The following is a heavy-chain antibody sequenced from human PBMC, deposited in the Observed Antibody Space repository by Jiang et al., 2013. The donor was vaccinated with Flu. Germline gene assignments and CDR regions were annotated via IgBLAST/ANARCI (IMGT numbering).Heavy chain of an antibody. CDR3: AKSPAALAPFGR. CDR1: GFTVSSNY. Sequence: QLLESGGGLIQPGGSLRLSCAASGFTVSSNYMNWVRQAPGRGLEWVSVIYGPYTTNYADYVKGRFTISRDNSKNTLYLQMNSLRPEDTAVYYCAKSPAALAPFGRWGHGTLVTVSS. V-gene: IGHV3-53*01. D-gene: IGHD6-13*01. CDR2: IYGPYTT. J-gene: IGHJ4*01.